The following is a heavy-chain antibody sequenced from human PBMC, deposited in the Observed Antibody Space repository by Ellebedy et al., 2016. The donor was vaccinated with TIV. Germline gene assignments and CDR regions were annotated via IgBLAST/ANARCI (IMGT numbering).Heavy chain of an antibody. Sequence: GESLKISXSASGFTFSSYAMHWVRQAPGKGLEYVSVITENGDRTFYVDSVKGRLTMSRDNSQNTLYLQMNSLRAEDTAVYYYAKDPGYCSSTSCYRYFQHWGQGTLVTVSS. CDR1: GFTFSSYA. CDR3: AKDPGYCSSTSCYRYFQH. V-gene: IGHV3-64*04. CDR2: ITENGDRT. D-gene: IGHD2-2*02. J-gene: IGHJ1*01.